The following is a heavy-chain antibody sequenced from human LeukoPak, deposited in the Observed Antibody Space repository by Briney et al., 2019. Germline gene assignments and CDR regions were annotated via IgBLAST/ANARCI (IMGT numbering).Heavy chain of an antibody. V-gene: IGHV1-2*02. CDR3: ARDGRGLRYFDWSPVGYFDY. Sequence: ASVKVSCKASGYTFTGYYMHWVRQAPGQGLEWMGWINPNSGGTNYAQKFQGRVTMTRDTSISTAYMELSRLRSDDTAVYYCARDGRGLRYFDWSPVGYFDYWGQGTLVTVSS. CDR1: GYTFTGYY. J-gene: IGHJ4*02. D-gene: IGHD3-9*01. CDR2: INPNSGGT.